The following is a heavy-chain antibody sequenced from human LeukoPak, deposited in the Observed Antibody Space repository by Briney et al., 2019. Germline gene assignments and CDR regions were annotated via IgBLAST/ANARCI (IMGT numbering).Heavy chain of an antibody. J-gene: IGHJ4*02. CDR2: INPNSGGT. CDR3: VYYDSSGYSL. V-gene: IGHV1-2*04. CDR1: GYTFTGYY. Sequence: ASVKVSCKASGYTFTGYYMHWVRQAPGQGLEWMGWINPNSGGTNYAQTLQGWVTMTRDTSISTAYMELSRLRSDDTAVYYRVYYDSSGYSLWGQGTLVTVSS. D-gene: IGHD3-22*01.